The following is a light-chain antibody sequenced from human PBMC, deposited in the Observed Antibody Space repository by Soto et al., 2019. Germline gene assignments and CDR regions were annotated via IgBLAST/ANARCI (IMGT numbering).Light chain of an antibody. CDR1: QRISSSY. J-gene: IGKJ2*01. CDR3: HHYGSTPWYT. V-gene: IGKV3-20*01. CDR2: GAA. Sequence: EIVLTQSPGTLSLSPGERVTLSCRASQRISSSYLAWYQQKPGQAPRLLIYGAANRPTGIPDRFSIGGSGTDFPLTISRVGPEDFAVYYCHHYGSTPWYTLGQGTKVDIK.